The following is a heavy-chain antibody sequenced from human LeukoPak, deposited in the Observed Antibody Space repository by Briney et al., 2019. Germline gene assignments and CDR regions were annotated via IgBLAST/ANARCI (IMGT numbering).Heavy chain of an antibody. V-gene: IGHV1-2*04. J-gene: IGHJ6*02. Sequence: ASVKVFCKASGYTFTGYYMHWVRQAPGQGLEWMGWINPNSCGTNYAQKFQGWVTMTRDTSISTAYMELSRLRSDDTAVYYCARGVRQRYCSSTSCYSGYYGMDVWGQGTTVTVSS. CDR2: INPNSCGT. CDR3: ARGVRQRYCSSTSCYSGYYGMDV. CDR1: GYTFTGYY. D-gene: IGHD2-2*01.